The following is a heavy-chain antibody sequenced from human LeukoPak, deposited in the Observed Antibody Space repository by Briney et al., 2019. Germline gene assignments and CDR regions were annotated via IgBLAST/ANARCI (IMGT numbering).Heavy chain of an antibody. CDR3: ARAPIAAAKSPEGVNWFDP. J-gene: IGHJ5*02. V-gene: IGHV3-9*01. D-gene: IGHD6-13*01. CDR2: ISWNRGFI. Sequence: GRSLRLSCVASGFTFEDYAMHWVREVPGRGTEWVSGISWNRGFIGYADSVKGRFTIPRDNAKNSLYLQMNSLRAEDTAVYYCARAPIAAAKSPEGVNWFDPWGQGTLVTVSS. CDR1: GFTFEDYA.